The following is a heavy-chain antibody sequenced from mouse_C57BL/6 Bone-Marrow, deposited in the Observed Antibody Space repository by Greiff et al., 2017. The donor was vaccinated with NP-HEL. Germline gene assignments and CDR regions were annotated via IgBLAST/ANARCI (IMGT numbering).Heavy chain of an antibody. D-gene: IGHD2-4*01. J-gene: IGHJ4*01. V-gene: IGHV5-15*01. CDR2: ISNLAYSI. CDR1: GFTFSDYG. CDR3: ARQRYDYDVGYAMDY. Sequence: EVQRVESGGGLVQPGGSLKLSCAASGFTFSDYGMAWVRQAPRKGPEGVAFISNLAYSIYYADTVTGRFTISRENAKNTLYLEMSSLRSEDTAMYYCARQRYDYDVGYAMDYWGQGTSVTVSS.